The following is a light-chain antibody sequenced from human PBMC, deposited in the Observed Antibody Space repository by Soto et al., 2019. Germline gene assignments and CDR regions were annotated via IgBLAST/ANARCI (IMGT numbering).Light chain of an antibody. J-gene: IGLJ1*01. V-gene: IGLV2-14*01. Sequence: QSVLTPPASVSGSPGQSITISCTGTSSDVGGYNYVSWYQQHPGKAPKLMIYDVSNRPSGVSNRFSCSKSGNTASLTISGLQDEDEADYYCSSYTSSSTPYVFGTGTKVTFL. CDR3: SSYTSSSTPYV. CDR1: SSDVGGYNY. CDR2: DVS.